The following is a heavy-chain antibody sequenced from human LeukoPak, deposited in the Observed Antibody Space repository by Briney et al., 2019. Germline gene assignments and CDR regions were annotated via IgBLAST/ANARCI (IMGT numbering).Heavy chain of an antibody. V-gene: IGHV3-64D*09. CDR1: GFTFSRCA. D-gene: IGHD3-10*01. J-gene: IGHJ5*02. CDR3: VGVRWFGGANWFDP. CDR2: ISSNGGST. Sequence: PGGSLRLSCSASGFTFSRCAMHWVRQAPGKGLEYVSAISSNGGSTYYADSVKGRFTISRDNSKNTVYLQMSSLRAEATAVYFCVGVRWFGGANWFDPWGQGTLVTVSS.